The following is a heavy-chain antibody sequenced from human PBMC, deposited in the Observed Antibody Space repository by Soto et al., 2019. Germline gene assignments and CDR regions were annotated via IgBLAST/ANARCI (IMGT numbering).Heavy chain of an antibody. CDR3: ARSSYDFLSGYYDY. V-gene: IGHV3-53*04. CDR1: GFTVSSNY. Sequence: GGSLRLSCAASGFTVSSNYMRWVRQAPGKGLEWVSVIYSGGSTYYAYSLKGRFTISRHNSKNTLSLQMNSLRAEDTAVYYCARSSYDFLSGYYDYWGQGTLVTVSS. J-gene: IGHJ4*02. CDR2: IYSGGST. D-gene: IGHD3-3*01.